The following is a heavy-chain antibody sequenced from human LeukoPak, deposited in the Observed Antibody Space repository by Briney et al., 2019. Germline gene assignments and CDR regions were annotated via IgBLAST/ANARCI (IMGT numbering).Heavy chain of an antibody. Sequence: KPGGSLRLPCEACVFTFSDYYMTCPPQAPGKGLEGGSYIATCDSTVEYADSVKGRFTISRDNAQNSMYLQMNSLRAEDTAVYYCARERLPGAFSYGYGFSDMGVWGKGTTVTVSS. D-gene: IGHD3-16*01. CDR2: IATCDSTV. V-gene: IGHV3-11*04. CDR3: ARERLPGAFSYGYGFSDMGV. J-gene: IGHJ6*03. CDR1: VFTFSDYY.